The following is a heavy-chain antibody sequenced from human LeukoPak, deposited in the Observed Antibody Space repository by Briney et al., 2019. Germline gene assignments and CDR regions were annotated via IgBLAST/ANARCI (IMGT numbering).Heavy chain of an antibody. V-gene: IGHV3-74*01. J-gene: IGHJ4*02. CDR2: INSDGTSA. CDR3: ARGAYYFDY. Sequence: GGSLRLSCAASGFTFSSYWMHWVRQSPGNGLMWFSRINSDGTSARSAASVKGRFTISRDNAKTTLYLQMNSLRAEDTAVYYCARGAYYFDYWGQGNLVTVSS. CDR1: GFTFSSYW.